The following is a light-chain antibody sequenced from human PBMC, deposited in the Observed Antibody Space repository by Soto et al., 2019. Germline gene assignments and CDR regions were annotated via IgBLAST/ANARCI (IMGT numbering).Light chain of an antibody. Sequence: QSVLTQPPSASGTPGQRVTISCSGSSSNIGSNYVNWYQQLPGTAPKLLIYTNTQRPSGVPDRFSGSKSGTSASLAISGLRPEDEDEYDYSAAEDTLSGQYVVFGAGTKLTVL. V-gene: IGLV1-47*01. CDR3: SAAEDTLSGQYVV. J-gene: IGLJ2*01. CDR2: TNT. CDR1: SSNIGSNY.